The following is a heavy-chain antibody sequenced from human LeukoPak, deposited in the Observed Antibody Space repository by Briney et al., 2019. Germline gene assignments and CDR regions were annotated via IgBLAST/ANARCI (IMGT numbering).Heavy chain of an antibody. V-gene: IGHV3-23*01. J-gene: IGHJ4*02. D-gene: IGHD6-13*01. Sequence: PGGSLRLSCAASGFXFNNYAMSWVRQAPGKGLEWVSAISGSGGSTYYADSVKGRFTISRDNSKNTLYLQMNSLRAEDTAVYYCARISSSWPDYWGQGTLVTVSS. CDR3: ARISSSWPDY. CDR1: GFXFNNYA. CDR2: ISGSGGST.